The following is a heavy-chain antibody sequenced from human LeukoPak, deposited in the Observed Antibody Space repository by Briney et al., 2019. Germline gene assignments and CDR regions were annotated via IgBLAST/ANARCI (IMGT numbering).Heavy chain of an antibody. D-gene: IGHD5-12*01. CDR1: GFTFSRYW. V-gene: IGHV3-7*04. CDR2: IKEDGSAK. Sequence: GGSLRLSCTASGFTFSRYWMTWVRQAPGKGLEWVANIKEDGSAKYYVDSMRGRFTISRDNAKNSLYLQINSLRAEDTAVYYCARDSPGYGGYSYWGQGTLVTVSS. J-gene: IGHJ4*02. CDR3: ARDSPGYGGYSY.